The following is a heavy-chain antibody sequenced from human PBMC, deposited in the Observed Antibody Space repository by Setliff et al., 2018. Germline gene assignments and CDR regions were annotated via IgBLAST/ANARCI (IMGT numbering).Heavy chain of an antibody. CDR2: INHSGSS. CDR1: GGSFSGYY. D-gene: IGHD3-16*02. J-gene: IGHJ4*02. CDR3: ARSGDYIWGSYRPYYFDH. Sequence: PSETLSLTCAVYGGSFSGYYWSWIRQPPGKGLEWIGEINHSGSSNYNPSLKSRVTISVDTSKNQFSLNLSSVTAADTAVYYCARSGDYIWGSYRPYYFDHWGQGTLVTV. V-gene: IGHV4-34*01.